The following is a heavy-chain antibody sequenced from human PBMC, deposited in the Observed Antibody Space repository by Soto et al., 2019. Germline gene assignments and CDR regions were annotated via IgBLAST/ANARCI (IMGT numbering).Heavy chain of an antibody. CDR2: INPNGGST. V-gene: IGHV1-46*01. CDR1: ADTLTPHY. J-gene: IGHJ5*02. D-gene: IGHD3-16*02. Sequence: ASMKFPRKAPADTLTPHYINRGRQVPGHGPEGMGIINPNGGSTRFAQTFQGRITMTTDTSTSTVYMELRSLRSEDTAVYYCARSSGGVFGIIIGGSNWLAPWGQGSLVTVSS. CDR3: ARSSGGVFGIIIGGSNWLAP.